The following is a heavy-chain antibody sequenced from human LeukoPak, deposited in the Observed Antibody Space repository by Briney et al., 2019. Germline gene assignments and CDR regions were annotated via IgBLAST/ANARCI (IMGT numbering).Heavy chain of an antibody. J-gene: IGHJ4*02. Sequence: PGGSLRLSCAASGFTFDDYGMSWVRQAPGKGLEWVSGINWNGGSTGYADSVKGRFTISRDNAKNSLYLQMNSLRAEDTALYYCARDNIAVVPANYFDYWGQGSLATVSS. D-gene: IGHD2-2*01. CDR3: ARDNIAVVPANYFDY. CDR2: INWNGGST. CDR1: GFTFDDYG. V-gene: IGHV3-20*04.